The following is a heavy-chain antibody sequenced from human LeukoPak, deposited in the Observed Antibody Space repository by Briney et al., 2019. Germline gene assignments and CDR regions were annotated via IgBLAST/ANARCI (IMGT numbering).Heavy chain of an antibody. Sequence: SETLSLTCAVYGGSFSGYYWSWIRQPPGKGLEWIWEINHSGSTNYNPSLKSRVTISVDTSKNQFSLKLSSVTAADTAVYYCARRVGDYWGQGTLVTVSS. V-gene: IGHV4-34*01. CDR1: GGSFSGYY. D-gene: IGHD2-15*01. CDR2: INHSGST. J-gene: IGHJ4*02. CDR3: ARRVGDY.